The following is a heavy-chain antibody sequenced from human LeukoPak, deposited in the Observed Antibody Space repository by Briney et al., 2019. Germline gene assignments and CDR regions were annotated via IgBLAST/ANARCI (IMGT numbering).Heavy chain of an antibody. CDR2: ISGSGGST. V-gene: IGHV3-23*01. Sequence: GGSLTLSCTASGFTISNYAMNWVRQAPGKGLEWVSAISGSGGSTYYADSVKGRFTISTDNSKNTLYLHMNSLRAEDTAVYYCAKIQEGGRDGYRDDPFDIWGEGTMVTVSS. CDR1: GFTISNYA. D-gene: IGHD5-24*01. CDR3: AKIQEGGRDGYRDDPFDI. J-gene: IGHJ3*02.